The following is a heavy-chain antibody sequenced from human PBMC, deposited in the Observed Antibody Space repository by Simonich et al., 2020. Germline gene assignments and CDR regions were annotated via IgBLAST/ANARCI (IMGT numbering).Heavy chain of an antibody. J-gene: IGHJ6*02. CDR1: GYSISSGYY. V-gene: IGHV4-38-2*01. CDR3: ARVVYSNYYYYGMDV. Sequence: QVQLQESGPGLVKPSETLSLTCAVSGYSISSGYYWGWIRQPPGKGLEWIGGIYHRGSTYYTPSPKRRVTRSVDTSKNQFSLKRSSVTAADTAGYYCARVVYSNYYYYGMDVWGQGTTVTVSS. CDR2: IYHRGST. D-gene: IGHD2-8*02.